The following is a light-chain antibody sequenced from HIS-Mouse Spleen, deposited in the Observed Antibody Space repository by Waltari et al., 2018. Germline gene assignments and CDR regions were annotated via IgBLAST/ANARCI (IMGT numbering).Light chain of an antibody. CDR2: EDS. Sequence: SYELTQPPSVSVSPGQTARITCSGDALPKKYAYWYQQKSGPAPWLVIYEDSKRPSGIPEGFSGSSSGTMATLTISGAQVEDEADYYCYSTDSSGNHRVFGGGTKLTVL. V-gene: IGLV3-10*01. CDR3: YSTDSSGNHRV. CDR1: ALPKKY. J-gene: IGLJ2*01.